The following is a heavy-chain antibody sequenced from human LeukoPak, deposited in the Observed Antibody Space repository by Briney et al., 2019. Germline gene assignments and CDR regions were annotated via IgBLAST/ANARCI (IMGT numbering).Heavy chain of an antibody. Sequence: SGTLSLTCTVFGDSINSLDLWSWVRQPPGKGLEWIGEMYLSGTTHSNPSVKSRVTISIDKSKNQFFLNLSSVTAADTAVYYCAGLVGRYSSGLYYYYFDYWGQGTLVTVSS. CDR1: GDSINSLDL. CDR2: MYLSGTT. D-gene: IGHD3-22*01. J-gene: IGHJ4*02. V-gene: IGHV4-4*02. CDR3: AGLVGRYSSGLYYYYFDY.